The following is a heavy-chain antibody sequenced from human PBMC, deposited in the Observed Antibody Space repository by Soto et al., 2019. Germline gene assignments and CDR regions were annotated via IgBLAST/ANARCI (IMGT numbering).Heavy chain of an antibody. CDR2: ISYDGSNK. V-gene: IGHV3-30*18. CDR1: GFTFSSYG. J-gene: IGHJ4*02. CDR3: AKEGATPVYFDF. D-gene: IGHD1-26*01. Sequence: QVQLVESGGGVVQPGRSLRLSCAASGFTFSSYGMHWVRQAPGKGLEWVAVISYDGSNKYYADSVKGRFTISRDNSKNTLYQRVNSLRAEDTAVYYCAKEGATPVYFDFWGQGTLVTVSS.